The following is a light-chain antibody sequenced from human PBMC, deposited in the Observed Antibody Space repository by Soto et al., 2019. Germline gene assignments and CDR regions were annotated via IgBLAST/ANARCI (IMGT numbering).Light chain of an antibody. V-gene: IGKV3-15*01. Sequence: VMTQSPATLSVSPGKRATLSCRASQCFCSNLAWYQQKPGQDPSLLIYGTSTRVTGIPASCSGTGSGTDFTLTISGLQSEDVAVYYCQQYYNWPLSFGGGTKGDIK. J-gene: IGKJ4*01. CDR3: QQYYNWPLS. CDR1: QCFCSN. CDR2: GTS.